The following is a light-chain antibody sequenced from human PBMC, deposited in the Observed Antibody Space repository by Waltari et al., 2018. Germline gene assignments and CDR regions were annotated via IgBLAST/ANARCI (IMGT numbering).Light chain of an antibody. J-gene: IGKJ4*01. CDR1: QTITS. CDR2: ATS. CDR3: QQRSGWPLT. Sequence: IVLTQSPGTLSLSPGERATLSCRASQTITSLAWYQQTPGQPPRLLIYATSTRATGIPPRFTGSGSGTDFTLTINGLEPDDSAVYYCQQRSGWPLTFGGGTKVEIK. V-gene: IGKV3-11*01.